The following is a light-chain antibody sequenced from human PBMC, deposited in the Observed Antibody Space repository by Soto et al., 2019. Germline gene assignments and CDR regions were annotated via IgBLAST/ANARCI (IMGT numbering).Light chain of an antibody. CDR3: GTWDSTLSAYV. J-gene: IGLJ1*01. V-gene: IGLV1-51*01. Sequence: VLTQPPSVSAAPGQKVTISCSGSSANIENNYVSWYQHLPETAPQLLIYDNDKRPSGIPYRISGSKSGTSATLDIIGLQTGDEADYYCGTWDSTLSAYVFGTGTKVTVL. CDR1: SANIENNY. CDR2: DND.